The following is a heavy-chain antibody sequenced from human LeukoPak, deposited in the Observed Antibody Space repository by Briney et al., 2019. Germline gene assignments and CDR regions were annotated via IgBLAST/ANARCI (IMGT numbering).Heavy chain of an antibody. CDR3: ARGQQLVLDNWFDP. J-gene: IGHJ5*02. CDR2: MNPNSGNT. CDR1: GYTFTSYD. D-gene: IGHD6-13*01. V-gene: IGHV1-8*03. Sequence: ASVKVSCKASGYTFTSYDINWVRQATGQGLEWMGWMNPNSGNTGYAQKFQGRVTITRNTSISTAYMELSSLRSEDTAVYYCARGQQLVLDNWFDPWGQGTLVTVSS.